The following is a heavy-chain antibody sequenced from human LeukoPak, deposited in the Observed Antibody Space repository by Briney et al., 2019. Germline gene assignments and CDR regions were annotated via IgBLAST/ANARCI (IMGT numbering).Heavy chain of an antibody. CDR3: ARETRIVGATSIYFDY. CDR2: ISSNGGST. Sequence: GGSLRLSCAASGFTFSSYAMHWVRQAPGKGLEYVSAISSNGGSTYYANSVKGRFTISRDNSKNTLYLQMVSLRAEDTAVYYCARETRIVGATSIYFDYWGQGTLVTVSS. J-gene: IGHJ4*02. CDR1: GFTFSSYA. V-gene: IGHV3-64*01. D-gene: IGHD1-26*01.